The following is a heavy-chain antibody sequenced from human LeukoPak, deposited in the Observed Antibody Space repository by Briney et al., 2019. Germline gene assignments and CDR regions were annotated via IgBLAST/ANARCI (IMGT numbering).Heavy chain of an antibody. CDR1: GGSFSGYN. D-gene: IGHD3-16*02. Sequence: SETLSLTCAVYGGSFSGYNWNWIRQSPGRGLEWIAERRHTGTTTYNPSLKSRLSISVDTSKNHFSLKLSSVTAADTAVYYCARREVWGTYRLMYYFDYWGQGSRVTVSS. J-gene: IGHJ4*02. CDR3: ARREVWGTYRLMYYFDY. CDR2: RRHTGTT. V-gene: IGHV4-34*01.